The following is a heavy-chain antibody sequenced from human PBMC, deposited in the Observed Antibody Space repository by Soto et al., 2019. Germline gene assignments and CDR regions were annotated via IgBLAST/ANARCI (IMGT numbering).Heavy chain of an antibody. CDR1: GYTVASYY. J-gene: IGHJ4*02. Sequence: ASLKVSCKASGYTVASYYMHCVRQAPGQGLEWMGWINPNSGGTNYAQKFQGRVTMTRDTSISTAYMELSRLRSDDTAVYYCARHNRGTFDYWGQGTLVTVSS. CDR2: INPNSGGT. D-gene: IGHD1-20*01. CDR3: ARHNRGTFDY. V-gene: IGHV1-2*02.